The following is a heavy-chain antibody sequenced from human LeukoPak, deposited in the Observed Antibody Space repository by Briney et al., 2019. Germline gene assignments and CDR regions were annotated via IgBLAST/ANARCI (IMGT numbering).Heavy chain of an antibody. J-gene: IGHJ6*03. Sequence: GGSLRLSCAASGFTFSSYWMSWVRQAPGKGLEWVANIKQEGSEKYYVDSVKGRFTISRDNAKNSLYLQMNSLRAEDTAVYYCARGGCSSTSCYKGDYYYTDVWGKGTTVTVSS. CDR2: IKQEGSEK. CDR3: ARGGCSSTSCYKGDYYYTDV. V-gene: IGHV3-7*01. CDR1: GFTFSSYW. D-gene: IGHD2-2*02.